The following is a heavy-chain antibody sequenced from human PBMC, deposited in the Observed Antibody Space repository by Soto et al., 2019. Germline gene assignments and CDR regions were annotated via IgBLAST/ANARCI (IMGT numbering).Heavy chain of an antibody. CDR3: ARDLAAGDY. V-gene: IGHV1-46*01. J-gene: IGHJ4*02. D-gene: IGHD6-13*01. CDR1: GYTFINYY. CDR2: FNPTSGST. Sequence: QVQLVQSGAEVKKPGASVKLSCKAAGYTFINYYIHWVRQAPGQGLEWMGIFNPTSGSTNYAQKFQGRVTLTMDTSTRTVYMELSSLRFDDTAVYYCARDLAAGDYWGQGTLVTVSS.